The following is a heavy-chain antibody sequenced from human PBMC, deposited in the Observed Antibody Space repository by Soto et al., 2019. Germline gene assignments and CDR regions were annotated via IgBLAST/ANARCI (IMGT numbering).Heavy chain of an antibody. CDR1: GYTFTNHG. CDR2: IGGHNGNT. V-gene: IGHV1-18*01. J-gene: IGHJ4*02. CDR3: ARDLYPLAYYFDY. Sequence: QVPLVQSGAEVKKPGASVKVSCKASGYTFTNHGISWVRQAPGQGLEWLGWIGGHNGNTKYAQRLQGRVTMTTDTSTSTAYMELRSLKSDDTAVYYCARDLYPLAYYFDYWGQGTLVTVSS.